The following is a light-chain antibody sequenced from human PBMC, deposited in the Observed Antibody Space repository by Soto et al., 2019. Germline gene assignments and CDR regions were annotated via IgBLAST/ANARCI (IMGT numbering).Light chain of an antibody. Sequence: DIHMTQSPSSLSASVEDRVIITCRASQSISNHLNWYQQKPGKAPKLLIYDASSLESGVPSRFSGSGSGTEFTLTISSLQPDDFATYYCQQYNSYSGTFGQGTKVDIK. CDR1: QSISNH. V-gene: IGKV1-5*01. CDR2: DAS. CDR3: QQYNSYSGT. J-gene: IGKJ1*01.